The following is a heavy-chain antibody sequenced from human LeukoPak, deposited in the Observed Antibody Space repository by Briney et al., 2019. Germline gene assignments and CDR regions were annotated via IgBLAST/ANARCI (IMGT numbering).Heavy chain of an antibody. CDR1: GFTFSSYE. J-gene: IGHJ6*02. CDR2: ISSSDTTI. CDR3: ARSRRDNYYYYYGMDV. V-gene: IGHV3-48*03. Sequence: GGSLRLSCAASGFTFSSYEMTWVRQAPGKGLEWVSNISSSDTTIHYADSVMGRFTISRDNARNSLYLQMNSLRAEDTAVYYCARSRRDNYYYYYGMDVWGQGTTVTVSS. D-gene: IGHD2-15*01.